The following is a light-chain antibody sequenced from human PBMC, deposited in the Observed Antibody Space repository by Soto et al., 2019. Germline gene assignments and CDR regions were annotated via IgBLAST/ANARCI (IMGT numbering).Light chain of an antibody. V-gene: IGKV3-20*01. CDR2: GAS. CDR3: QQYSSSPFT. J-gene: IGKJ3*01. CDR1: QSVSSSY. Sequence: EIVLTQSPGTLSLSPGERATLSCRASQSVSSSYLAWYQQKPGQTPRLLFYGASSRATGIPDRFSGSGSGADLTLTISRVEHEDFAVYYCQQYSSSPFTFGPGTKVDI.